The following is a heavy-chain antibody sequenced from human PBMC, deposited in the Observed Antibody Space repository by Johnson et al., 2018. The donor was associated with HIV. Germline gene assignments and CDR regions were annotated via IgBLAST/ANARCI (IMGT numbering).Heavy chain of an antibody. Sequence: VQLVESGGGLVQPGRSLRLSCTVSGFTFSGYAMSWVRQAPGKGLEWVSVIYTGGTTYHADSVKGRFTISRDNSKNTLYLQMNSLRAEDTAVYYCARTRAGAFDIWGQGT. CDR3: ARTRAGAFDI. D-gene: IGHD6-19*01. V-gene: IGHV3-23*03. CDR1: GFTFSGYA. J-gene: IGHJ3*02. CDR2: IYTGGTT.